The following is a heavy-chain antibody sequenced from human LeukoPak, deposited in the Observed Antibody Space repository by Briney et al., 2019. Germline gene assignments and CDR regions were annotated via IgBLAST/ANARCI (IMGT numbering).Heavy chain of an antibody. Sequence: SETLSLTCTVSGGSISSSSYYWGWIRQPPGKGLEWIGEINHSGSTNYNPSLKSRVTISVDTSKNQFSLKLSSVTAADTAVYYCARVSARYSYGRRHFDYWGQGTLVTVSS. D-gene: IGHD5-18*01. V-gene: IGHV4-39*07. CDR1: GGSISSSSYY. J-gene: IGHJ4*02. CDR2: INHSGST. CDR3: ARVSARYSYGRRHFDY.